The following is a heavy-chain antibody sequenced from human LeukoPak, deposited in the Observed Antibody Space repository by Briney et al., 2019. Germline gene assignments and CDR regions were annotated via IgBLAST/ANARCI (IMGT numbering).Heavy chain of an antibody. CDR3: ARSGRVYSNNKEQSPYCWLDP. CDR1: GYTLSTYG. Sequence: ASVKVSCMASGYTLSTYGITWVRQAPGQGLEWMGWTTAYNGKTNYAQRFQGRVTMTTDTSTTTAYTELRSLRSDDTAVYYCARSGRVYSNNKEQSPYCWLDPWGQETLVTVSS. D-gene: IGHD1-26*01. CDR2: TTAYNGKT. V-gene: IGHV1-18*01. J-gene: IGHJ5*02.